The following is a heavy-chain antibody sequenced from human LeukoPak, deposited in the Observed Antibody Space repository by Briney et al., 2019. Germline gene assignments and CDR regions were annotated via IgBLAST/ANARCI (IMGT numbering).Heavy chain of an antibody. CDR2: IIPIFGTA. J-gene: IGHJ5*02. Sequence: ASVTVSFKASRGTFSNYAISWVRQAPGQGLEWMGGIIPIFGTANYAQKFQGRVTITADESTSTAYMELSSLRSEDTAVYYCARDRDTMGTTGNWFDHWGQGTLVTVSS. CDR1: RGTFSNYA. CDR3: ARDRDTMGTTGNWFDH. D-gene: IGHD3-10*01. V-gene: IGHV1-69*01.